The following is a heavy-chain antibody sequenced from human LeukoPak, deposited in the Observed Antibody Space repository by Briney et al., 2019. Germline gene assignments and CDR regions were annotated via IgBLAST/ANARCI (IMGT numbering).Heavy chain of an antibody. CDR2: FYHSGST. J-gene: IGHJ5*02. D-gene: IGHD6-13*01. CDR1: GGSISSGGYS. Sequence: SETLSLTCAVSGGSISSGGYSWSWIRQPPGKGLEWIGYFYHSGSTYYNPSLKSRVTISVDRSKNQFSLKLSSVTAADTAVYYCARGPIAAAGTNWFDPWGQGTLVTVSS. CDR3: ARGPIAAAGTNWFDP. V-gene: IGHV4-30-2*01.